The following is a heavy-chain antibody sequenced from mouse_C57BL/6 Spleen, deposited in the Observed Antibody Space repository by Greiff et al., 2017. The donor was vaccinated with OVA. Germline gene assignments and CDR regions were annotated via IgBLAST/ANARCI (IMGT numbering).Heavy chain of an antibody. J-gene: IGHJ3*01. D-gene: IGHD1-1*01. CDR3: AISYYGSSWFAY. V-gene: IGHV1-52*01. CDR1: GYTFTSYW. CDR2: IDPSDSET. Sequence: QVQLQQPGAELVRPGSSVKLSCKASGYTFTSYWMHWVKQRPIQGLEWIGNIDPSDSETHYNQKFKDKATLTVDKSSSTAYMQLSSLTSEDSAVYYCAISYYGSSWFAYWGQGTLVTVSA.